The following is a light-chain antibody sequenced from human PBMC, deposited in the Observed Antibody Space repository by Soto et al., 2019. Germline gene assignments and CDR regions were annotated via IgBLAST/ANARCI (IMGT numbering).Light chain of an antibody. CDR1: QSVSNS. CDR3: QQYSKSPWT. V-gene: IGKV3-15*01. J-gene: IGKJ1*01. Sequence: EIVMTQSPATLSVSPGERATLSCRASQSVSNSLAWHQQKPGQGPRLLIYGASTRATGIPARFSGSGSGTDFTLTISSLQSEDFAVYYCQQYSKSPWTFGQGTKVEI. CDR2: GAS.